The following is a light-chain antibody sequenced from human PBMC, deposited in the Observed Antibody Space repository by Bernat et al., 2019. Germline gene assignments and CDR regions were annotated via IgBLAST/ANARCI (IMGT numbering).Light chain of an antibody. J-gene: IGKJ1*01. V-gene: IGKV1-33*01. CDR1: QDIRQS. CDR2: DAS. CDR3: QQYHGVPPWT. Sequence: DIHMTQSPSSLPASVGERVTINCQASQDIRQSVNWFQQKSGKAPRLLIYDASILETGVPSRFRGTGSGTDFTSTISSLQPEDIATYYCQQYHGVPPWTFGQGTKVEI.